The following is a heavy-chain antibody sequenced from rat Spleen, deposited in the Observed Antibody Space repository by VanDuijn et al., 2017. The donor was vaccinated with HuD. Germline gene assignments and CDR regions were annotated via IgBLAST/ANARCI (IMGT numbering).Heavy chain of an antibody. Sequence: EVQLAESGGGLVQPGRSLKLSCAASGFTFSDYYMAWVRQAPTKGLEWVASISYDGGNTYYRDSVKGRFTISRDNAKSSLYLQMDSLRSEDTATYYCTTDPRYYYVMDAWGQGASVTVSS. CDR1: GFTFSDYY. J-gene: IGHJ4*01. CDR2: ISYDGGNT. V-gene: IGHV5-20*01. CDR3: TTDPRYYYVMDA.